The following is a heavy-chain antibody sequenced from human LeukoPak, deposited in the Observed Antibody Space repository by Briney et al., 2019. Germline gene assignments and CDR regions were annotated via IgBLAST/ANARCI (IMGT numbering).Heavy chain of an antibody. CDR2: ISSEGSVT. CDR1: GFTFTSHS. V-gene: IGHV3-23*01. J-gene: IGHJ4*02. Sequence: GGSMRLSCAASGFTFTSHSMSGVRQAPGKGLEWVSAISSEGSVTFYADSVKGRFTLSRDQSKNTLFLQMDSLRVEDTAVYYCAKHRVPVAGSPSNNQTAYFEDWGQGTLVTVSS. D-gene: IGHD6-19*01. CDR3: AKHRVPVAGSPSNNQTAYFED.